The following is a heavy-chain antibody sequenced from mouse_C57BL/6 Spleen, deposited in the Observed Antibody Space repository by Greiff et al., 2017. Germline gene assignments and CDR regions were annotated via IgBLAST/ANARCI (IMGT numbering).Heavy chain of an antibody. CDR3: AREEGLRLDAMDD. V-gene: IGHV1-80*01. Sequence: QVPLQPSGAELVKPGASVKISCKASGYAFRSSWMNWVKQRPGQGLEWIGQIYPGDGDTNYHGKFKGKATLTADKSSSTAYMQLSSLTSEDSAVYFCAREEGLRLDAMDDWGQGTTGTVSS. J-gene: IGHJ4*01. CDR2: IYPGDGDT. D-gene: IGHD2-4*01. CDR1: GYAFRSSW.